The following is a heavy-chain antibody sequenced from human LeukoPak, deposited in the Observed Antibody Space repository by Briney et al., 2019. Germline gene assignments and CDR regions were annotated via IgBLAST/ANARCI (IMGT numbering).Heavy chain of an antibody. CDR2: IYYSGST. V-gene: IGHV4-39*01. CDR1: GGSISSSSYY. CDR3: ARRVIKYSSSSPWS. D-gene: IGHD6-6*01. J-gene: IGHJ5*02. Sequence: SETLSLTCTVSGGSISSSSYYWGWIRQPPGKGLEWIGSIYYSGSTYYNPSLKSRVTISVDTSKNQFSLKLSSVTAADTAVYYCARRVIKYSSSSPWSWGQGTLVTVSS.